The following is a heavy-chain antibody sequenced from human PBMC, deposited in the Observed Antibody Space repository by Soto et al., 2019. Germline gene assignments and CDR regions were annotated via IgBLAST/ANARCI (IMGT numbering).Heavy chain of an antibody. CDR1: GDSITYHY. CDR3: AICASRAWFAP. V-gene: IGHV4-59*11. J-gene: IGHJ5*02. D-gene: IGHD3-10*02. CDR2: IYNTGSA. Sequence: QVQLQESGPGLVKPSETLSLTCTVSGDSITYHYLSWLRQPPGKGLEWIGYIYNTGSANYNPSLKSRVTISADTSKTQFPLKMKSVPAADPAVYFCAICASRAWFAPWGQGTLVTVSS.